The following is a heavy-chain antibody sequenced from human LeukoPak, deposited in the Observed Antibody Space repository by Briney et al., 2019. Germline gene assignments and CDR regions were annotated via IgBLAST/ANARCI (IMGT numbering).Heavy chain of an antibody. J-gene: IGHJ4*02. CDR3: ARGDDSGYYDYFDY. D-gene: IGHD3-22*01. CDR1: EFTFSNYW. V-gene: IGHV3-7*03. CDR2: IKQDGSEM. Sequence: GGSLRLSCAASEFTFSNYWMTWVRQAPGKGLEWVANIKQDGSEMYYVDSVKGRFTISRDNAKNSLYLQMNSLRAEDTAVYYCARGDDSGYYDYFDYWGQGALVTVSS.